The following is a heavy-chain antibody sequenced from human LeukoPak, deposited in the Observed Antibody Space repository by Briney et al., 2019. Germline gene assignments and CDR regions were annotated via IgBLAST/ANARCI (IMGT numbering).Heavy chain of an antibody. V-gene: IGHV1-3*01. D-gene: IGHD4-17*01. J-gene: IGHJ4*02. CDR3: ARGLDYGDLDNY. CDR2: INAGNGNT. Sequence: ASVKVSCKASGYTFTSYAMHWVRQARGQRLEWMGWINAGNGNTKYSQKFQGRVTIIRDASASTAYMELSSLRSEDTAVYYCARGLDYGDLDNYWGQGTLVTVSS. CDR1: GYTFTSYA.